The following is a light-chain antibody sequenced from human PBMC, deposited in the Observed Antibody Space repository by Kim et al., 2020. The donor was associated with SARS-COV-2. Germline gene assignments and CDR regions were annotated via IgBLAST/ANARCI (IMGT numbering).Light chain of an antibody. CDR3: QQRTNWLWT. CDR1: QSVSTF. CDR2: DAS. Sequence: EIVLTQSPATLSLSPGERATLSCRASQSVSTFLAWYQQKPGQAPRLLIYDASNRATGIPARFSGSGSGTDFTLTNSSLEPEDSAFYYCQQRTNWLWTFGQGTKVDIK. J-gene: IGKJ1*01. V-gene: IGKV3-11*01.